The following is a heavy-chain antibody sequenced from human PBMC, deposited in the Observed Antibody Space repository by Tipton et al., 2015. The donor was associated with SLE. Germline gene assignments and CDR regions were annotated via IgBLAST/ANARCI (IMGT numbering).Heavy chain of an antibody. CDR1: GFPFSAYS. J-gene: IGHJ6*03. CDR3: ATLDYGDSVYYYYMDV. D-gene: IGHD4-17*01. CDR2: RIKSGTT. Sequence: SLRLSCAASGFPFSAYSMNWVRQAPGKGLEWISRIKSGTTYYADSVKGRFTTSRDNAKDSLYLQMNNVRAEDTAVYYCATLDYGDSVYYYYMDVWGNGTTVTVSS. V-gene: IGHV3-48*04.